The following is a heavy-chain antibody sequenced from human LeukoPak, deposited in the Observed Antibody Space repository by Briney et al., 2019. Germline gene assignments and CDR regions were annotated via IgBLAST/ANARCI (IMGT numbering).Heavy chain of an antibody. CDR1: GGSISGYY. J-gene: IGHJ3*02. CDR2: IYTSGST. D-gene: IGHD6-13*01. V-gene: IGHV4-4*07. CDR3: ARAIAAASDAFDI. Sequence: SETLSLTCIVSGGSISGYYWNWIRQPAGKGLEWIGRIYTSGSTNYNPSLKSRVTMSVDTSKNQFSLKLSSVTAADTAVYYCARAIAAASDAFDIWGQGTMVTVSS.